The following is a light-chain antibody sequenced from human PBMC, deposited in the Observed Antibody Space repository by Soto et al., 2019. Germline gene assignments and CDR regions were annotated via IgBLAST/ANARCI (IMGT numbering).Light chain of an antibody. CDR2: DVS. Sequence: EIVLTQSPASLSVSPGARVTISCRAGQGVTTNFAWYQQKSGQSPRLLIYDVSTRATGVPARFSGTGSETDFTLTISGLQSEDSAVYFCQQYNNWPFSFGQGTRLEI. V-gene: IGKV3-15*01. CDR1: QGVTTN. CDR3: QQYNNWPFS. J-gene: IGKJ5*01.